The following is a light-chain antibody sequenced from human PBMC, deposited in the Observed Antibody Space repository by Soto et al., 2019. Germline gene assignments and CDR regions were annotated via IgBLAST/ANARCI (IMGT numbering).Light chain of an antibody. V-gene: IGKV3-15*01. Sequence: EIVMTQSPSTLSVSPGEGATLSCRASQSVSSSYLAWYQQKPGQAPRLLIYGASTRATGIPARFSGSGSGTEFTLTISSLQSEDFAVYYCQHPWTFGQGTKVDIK. CDR3: QHPWT. CDR2: GAS. CDR1: QSVSSSY. J-gene: IGKJ1*01.